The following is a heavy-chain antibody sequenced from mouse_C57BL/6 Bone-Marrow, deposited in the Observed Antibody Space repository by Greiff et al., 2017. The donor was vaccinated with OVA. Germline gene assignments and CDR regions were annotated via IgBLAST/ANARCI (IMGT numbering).Heavy chain of an antibody. CDR3: ARERVYDGYYGKDY. CDR1: GYTFTSYG. J-gene: IGHJ2*01. D-gene: IGHD2-3*01. CDR2: IYPRSGNT. V-gene: IGHV1-81*01. Sequence: QVQLQQSGAELARPGASVKLSCKASGYTFTSYGISWVKQRPGQGLEWIGEIYPRSGNTYYNEKFKGKATLTADKSSSTAYMELRSLTSEDSAVYFCARERVYDGYYGKDYWGQGTTLTVAS.